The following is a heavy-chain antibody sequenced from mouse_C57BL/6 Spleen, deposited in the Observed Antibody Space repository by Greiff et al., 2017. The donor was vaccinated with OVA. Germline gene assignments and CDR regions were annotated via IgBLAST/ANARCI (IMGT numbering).Heavy chain of an antibody. V-gene: IGHV1-22*01. CDR1: GYTFTDYN. CDR2: INPNNGGT. Sequence: EVQLQQSGPELVKPGASVKMSCKASGYTFTDYNMHWVKQSHGKSLEWIGYINPNNGGTSYNQKFKGKATLTVNKSSSTAYMELRSLTSEDSAFYYCARGDYYGSSWAYWGQGTLVTVSA. D-gene: IGHD1-1*01. CDR3: ARGDYYGSSWAY. J-gene: IGHJ3*01.